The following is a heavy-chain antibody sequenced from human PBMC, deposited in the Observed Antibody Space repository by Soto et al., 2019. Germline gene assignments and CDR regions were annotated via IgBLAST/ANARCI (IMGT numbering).Heavy chain of an antibody. V-gene: IGHV3-23*01. D-gene: IGHD2-15*01. CDR2: ISGSGGST. J-gene: IGHJ5*02. CDR3: AKDPKPHCSGGSCYDNWFDP. CDR1: GFTFSSYA. Sequence: GGSLSLSCAASGFTFSSYAMSWVRQAPGKGLEWVSAISGSGGSTYYADSVKGRFTISRDNSKNTLYLQMNSLRAEDTAVYYCAKDPKPHCSGGSCYDNWFDPWGQGTLVTVSS.